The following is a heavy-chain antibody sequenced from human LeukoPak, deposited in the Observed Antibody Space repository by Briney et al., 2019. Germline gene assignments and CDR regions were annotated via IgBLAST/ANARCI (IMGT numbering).Heavy chain of an antibody. D-gene: IGHD5-18*01. CDR2: IYPGDSDT. V-gene: IGHV5-51*01. CDR1: GNSFTNYW. J-gene: IGHJ3*02. Sequence: GESLKISCKGSGNSFTNYWIGWVRQMPGKGLEWMGIIYPGDSDTRYGPSFRGQVTISADKSINTAYLQWSSLKASDTAMYYCASRGGSSYGFEDAFDIWGQGTMVTVSS. CDR3: ASRGGSSYGFEDAFDI.